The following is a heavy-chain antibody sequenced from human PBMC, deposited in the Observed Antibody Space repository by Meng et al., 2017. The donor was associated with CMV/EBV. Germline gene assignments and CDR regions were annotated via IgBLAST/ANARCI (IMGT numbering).Heavy chain of an antibody. J-gene: IGHJ4*02. D-gene: IGHD3-22*01. CDR3: ARARYDSSGYYYYFDY. CDR1: GGSISSYY. V-gene: IGHV4-59*01. CDR2: IYYSGST. Sequence: CTVSGGSISSYYWSWIRQPPGKGLEWIGYIYYSGSTNYNPSLKSRVTISVDTSKNQFSLKLSSVTAADTAVYYCARARYDSSGYYYYFDYWGQGTLVTVSS.